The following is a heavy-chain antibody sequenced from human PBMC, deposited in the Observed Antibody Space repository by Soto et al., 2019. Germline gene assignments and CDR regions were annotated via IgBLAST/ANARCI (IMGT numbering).Heavy chain of an antibody. Sequence: PSETLSLTCAVSGGSISSSNWWSWVRQPPGKGLEWIGEIYHSGSTNYNPSLKSRVTISVDKSKNQFSLKLSSVTAADTAVYYCAAGDFWSGNTGFDYWGQGTLVTVSS. CDR1: GGSISSSNW. CDR3: AAGDFWSGNTGFDY. D-gene: IGHD3-3*01. CDR2: IYHSGST. J-gene: IGHJ4*02. V-gene: IGHV4-4*02.